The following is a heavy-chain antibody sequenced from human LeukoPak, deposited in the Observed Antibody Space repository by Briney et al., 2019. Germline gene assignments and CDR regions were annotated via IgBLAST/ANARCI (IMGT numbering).Heavy chain of an antibody. J-gene: IGHJ4*02. CDR2: IYYRGST. CDR3: ARQGAVAANDY. D-gene: IGHD6-19*01. Sequence: PSETLSLTCTVSGGSISSSSYYWGWIRQPPGKGLEWIGSIYYRGSTYYNPSLKSRVTISVDTSKNQFSLKLSSVTAADTAVYYCARQGAVAANDYWGQGTLVTVSS. V-gene: IGHV4-39*01. CDR1: GGSISSSSYY.